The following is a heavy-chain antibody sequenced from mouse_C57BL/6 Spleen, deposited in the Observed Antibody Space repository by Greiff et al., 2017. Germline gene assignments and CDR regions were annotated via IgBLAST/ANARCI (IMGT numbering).Heavy chain of an antibody. D-gene: IGHD1-1*01. CDR2: INPGSGGT. CDR1: GYAFTNYL. V-gene: IGHV1-54*01. Sequence: QVQLKQSGAELVRPGTSVKVSCKASGYAFTNYLIEWVKQRPGQGLEGIGVINPGSGGTNYNEKFKGKATLTADKSSSTAYMQLSSLTSEDSAVYFCAITTVVATRYFDVWGTGTTVTVSS. J-gene: IGHJ1*03. CDR3: AITTVVATRYFDV.